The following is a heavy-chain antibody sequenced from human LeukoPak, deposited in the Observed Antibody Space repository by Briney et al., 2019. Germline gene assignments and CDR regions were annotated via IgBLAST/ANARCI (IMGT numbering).Heavy chain of an antibody. Sequence: QSGGSLRLSCAASGFTVSNNYMSWVRQAPGKGLEWASVIYSGGSTYYADSVKGRFTISRDNSKNTLYLQMNSLRAEDTAVYYCARDLRYYDSSGPNVDYWGQGTLVTVSS. CDR2: IYSGGST. CDR3: ARDLRYYDSSGPNVDY. V-gene: IGHV3-66*02. J-gene: IGHJ4*02. D-gene: IGHD3-22*01. CDR1: GFTVSNNY.